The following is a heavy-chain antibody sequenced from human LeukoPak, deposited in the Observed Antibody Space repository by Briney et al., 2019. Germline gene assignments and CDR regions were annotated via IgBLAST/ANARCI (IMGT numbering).Heavy chain of an antibody. CDR1: GFTFSSYW. J-gene: IGHJ4*02. CDR3: ARHYYDSSGYYLFDY. D-gene: IGHD3-22*01. Sequence: GGSLRLSCAASGFTFSSYWMSWVRQAPGKGLEWVANIKQDGSEKYYVDSVKGRFTTSRDNAKNSLYLQMNSLRAEDTAVYYCARHYYDSSGYYLFDYWGQGTLVTVSS. CDR2: IKQDGSEK. V-gene: IGHV3-7*01.